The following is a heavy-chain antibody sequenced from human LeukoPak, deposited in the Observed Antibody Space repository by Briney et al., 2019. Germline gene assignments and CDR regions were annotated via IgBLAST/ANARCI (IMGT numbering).Heavy chain of an antibody. J-gene: IGHJ4*02. Sequence: GGSLRLSCAASGFTFSSYAMSWVRQAPGKRLEWVSAISGSGGSTYYADSVKGRFTISRGNSKNTLYLQMNSLRAEDTAVYYCARALGAYASFWGQGTLVTVSS. V-gene: IGHV3-23*01. CDR2: ISGSGGST. CDR3: ARALGAYASF. D-gene: IGHD5-12*01. CDR1: GFTFSSYA.